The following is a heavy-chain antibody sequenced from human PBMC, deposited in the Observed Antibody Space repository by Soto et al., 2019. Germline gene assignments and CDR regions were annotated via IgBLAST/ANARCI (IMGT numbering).Heavy chain of an antibody. J-gene: IGHJ4*02. CDR2: FDPEDGET. D-gene: IGHD1-7*01. V-gene: IGHV1-24*01. CDR1: GYTLTELS. Sequence: QVQLVQSGAEVKKPGASVKVSCKVSGYTLTELSMHWVRQAPGKGLEWMGGFDPEDGETIYAQKFQGRVTMTEDKYTDTAYMEMRSLRSEDKAVYYCATVNDWNYAMDYWGQGTLVTVSS. CDR3: ATVNDWNYAMDY.